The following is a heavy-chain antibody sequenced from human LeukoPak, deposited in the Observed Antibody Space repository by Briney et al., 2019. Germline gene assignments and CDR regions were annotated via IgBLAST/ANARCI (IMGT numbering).Heavy chain of an antibody. Sequence: QPGGSLRLSCAASGFTFSTYGMHWVRQAPGKGLEWVTFIQYDGSNKYYADSVKGRFTISRDNSKNTLYLQMNSLTAEDTAIYYCAKATGTLGNWGQGTLVTVSS. J-gene: IGHJ4*02. CDR1: GFTFSTYG. CDR3: AKATGTLGN. V-gene: IGHV3-30*02. CDR2: IQYDGSNK. D-gene: IGHD1-1*01.